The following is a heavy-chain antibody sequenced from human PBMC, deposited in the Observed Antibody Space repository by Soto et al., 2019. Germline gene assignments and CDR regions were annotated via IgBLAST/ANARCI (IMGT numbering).Heavy chain of an antibody. CDR1: GFTFSSYA. Sequence: PGGSLRLSCAASGFTFSSYAMSWVRQAPGKGLEWVSAISGSGGSTYYADSVKGRFTISRDNSKNTLYLQMNSLRAEDTAVYYCAKALFEGGYPSATFDYWGQGTLVTVSS. CDR2: ISGSGGST. V-gene: IGHV3-23*01. J-gene: IGHJ4*02. CDR3: AKALFEGGYPSATFDY. D-gene: IGHD3-22*01.